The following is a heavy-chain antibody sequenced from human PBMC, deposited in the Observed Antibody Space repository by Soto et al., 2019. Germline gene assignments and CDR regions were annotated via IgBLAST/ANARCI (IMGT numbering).Heavy chain of an antibody. CDR2: IIPIFGTA. D-gene: IGHD3-3*01. J-gene: IGHJ6*02. CDR1: GGTFSSYA. CDR3: ARNDRTIFGVVIAAYYYGMDV. Sequence: SVKVSCKASGGTFSSYAISWVRQAPGQGLEWMGGIIPIFGTANYAQKFQGRVTITADKSTSTAYMELSSLRSEDTAVYYCARNDRTIFGVVIAAYYYGMDVWGQGTTVTV. V-gene: IGHV1-69*06.